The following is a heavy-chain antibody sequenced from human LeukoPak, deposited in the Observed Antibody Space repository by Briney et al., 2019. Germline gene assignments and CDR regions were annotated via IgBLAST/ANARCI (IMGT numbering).Heavy chain of an antibody. CDR3: ARGARGDTVTSIVGLNWFDP. Sequence: GRRPSLSRAASGVTFSSYAMAWVRRAPRQGVGWVVVISLAGSQKYFADPVKRRFPISRDKSKNTLHLPMNSLSADDTAVYYCARGARGDTVTSIVGLNWFDPWGQGTLVTVSS. CDR2: ISLAGSQK. D-gene: IGHD2-15*01. V-gene: IGHV3-30*03. J-gene: IGHJ5*02. CDR1: GVTFSSYA.